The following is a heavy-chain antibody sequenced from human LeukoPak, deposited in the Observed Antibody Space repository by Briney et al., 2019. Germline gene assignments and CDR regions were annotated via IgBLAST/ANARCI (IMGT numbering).Heavy chain of an antibody. CDR2: ISAYNGNT. J-gene: IGHJ4*02. Sequence: ASVKVSCKAPGYTFTSYGISWVRQAPGQGLEWMGWISAYNGNTNYAQKLQGRVTMTTDTSTSTAYMELRSLTSDDTAVYYCARVSGQYYYDSSGADYWGQGTLVTVSS. D-gene: IGHD3-22*01. CDR3: ARVSGQYYYDSSGADY. V-gene: IGHV1-18*01. CDR1: GYTFTSYG.